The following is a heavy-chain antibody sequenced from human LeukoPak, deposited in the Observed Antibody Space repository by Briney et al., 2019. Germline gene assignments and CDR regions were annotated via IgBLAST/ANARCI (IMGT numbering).Heavy chain of an antibody. Sequence: PSQTLSLTCTVSGGSISSGDYYWSWIRQPPGKGLEWIGYIYYSGSTYYNPSLKSRVTISVDTSKNQFSLKLSSVTAADTAVYYCARVEMATTNFDYWSQGTLVTVSS. V-gene: IGHV4-30-4*01. CDR3: ARVEMATTNFDY. J-gene: IGHJ4*02. D-gene: IGHD5-24*01. CDR1: GGSISSGDYY. CDR2: IYYSGST.